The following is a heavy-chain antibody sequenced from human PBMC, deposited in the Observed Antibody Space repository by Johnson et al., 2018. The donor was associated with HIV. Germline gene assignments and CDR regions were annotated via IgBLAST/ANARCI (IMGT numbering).Heavy chain of an antibody. Sequence: QVQLVESGGGVVQPGRSLRLSCAASGFTFSSYAMHWVRQAPGKGLEWVAYISCDGSNKYYSDSVKGRFTISRDNSKNTLYLQMNSLRAEDTAVYYCAQDEFKYLVLHIWGHGTMVNVCS. D-gene: IGHD4/OR15-4a*01. CDR2: ISCDGSNK. CDR3: AQDEFKYLVLHI. J-gene: IGHJ3*02. CDR1: GFTFSSYA. V-gene: IGHV3-30-3*01.